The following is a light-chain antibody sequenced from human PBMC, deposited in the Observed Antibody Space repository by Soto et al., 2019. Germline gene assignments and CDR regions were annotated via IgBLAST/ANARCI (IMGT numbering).Light chain of an antibody. CDR3: QSYGSSLSAL. V-gene: IGLV1-40*01. CDR1: SSNIGAGYD. CDR2: GIS. J-gene: IGLJ2*01. Sequence: QSVLTQPPSVSGAPGQRVTISCTGSSSNIGAGYDVHWYQQLPGTAPKLLIYGISNRPSGVPDRFSGSKSGTSASLTITGHEDDDEADYCCQSYGSSLSALFGGGTKLTVL.